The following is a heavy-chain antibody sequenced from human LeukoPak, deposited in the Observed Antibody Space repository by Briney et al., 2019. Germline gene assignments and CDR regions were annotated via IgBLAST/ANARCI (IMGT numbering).Heavy chain of an antibody. Sequence: GGSLRLSCAASGFTFSSYAMNWARQAPGKGLEWVSAISGSGASTYYADSVKGRFTISRDNAKNTLYLQMNSLRAEDTAVYYCARDRATAMFDYWAQGTLVTVSS. V-gene: IGHV3-23*01. J-gene: IGHJ4*02. D-gene: IGHD5-18*01. CDR1: GFTFSSYA. CDR2: ISGSGAST. CDR3: ARDRATAMFDY.